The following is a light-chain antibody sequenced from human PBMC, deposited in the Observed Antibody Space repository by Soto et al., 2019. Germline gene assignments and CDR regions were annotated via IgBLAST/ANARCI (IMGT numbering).Light chain of an antibody. J-gene: IGKJ1*01. V-gene: IGKV3-11*01. CDR3: QQYDNLSWT. CDR2: DAS. Sequence: IVLTQSPATLSLSPGERATLSCRASQSVSSYLAWYQQKPGQAPRLLIYDASNRATGIPARFSGSGSGTDFTLTISRLEPEDFAVYFCQQYDNLSWTFGQGTKVE. CDR1: QSVSSY.